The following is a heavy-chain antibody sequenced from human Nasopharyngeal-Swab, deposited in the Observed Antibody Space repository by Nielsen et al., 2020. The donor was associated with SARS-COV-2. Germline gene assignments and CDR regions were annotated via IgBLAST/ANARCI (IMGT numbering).Heavy chain of an antibody. J-gene: IGHJ4*02. CDR2: IYHSGST. CDR1: GGSISSSNW. D-gene: IGHD5-12*01. CDR3: ARGIVATTLYSYFDY. V-gene: IGHV4-4*02. Sequence: SETLSLTCAVSGGSISSSNWWSWVRQTPGKGLEWIGEIYHSGSTNYNPSLKSRVTISVDKSKNQFSLKLSSGTAADTAVYYCARGIVATTLYSYFDYWGQGTLVTVSS.